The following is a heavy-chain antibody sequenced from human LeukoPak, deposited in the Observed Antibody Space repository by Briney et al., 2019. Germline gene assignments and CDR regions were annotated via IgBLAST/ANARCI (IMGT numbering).Heavy chain of an antibody. D-gene: IGHD2-15*01. J-gene: IGHJ4*02. CDR1: GFTFSSYA. CDR3: AKEPIYDIVVVVAATFPDY. V-gene: IGHV3-30*18. CDR2: ISYDGSNK. Sequence: GRSLRLSCAASGFTFSSYAMHWVRQAPGKGLEWVAVISYDGSNKYYADSVKGRFTISRDNSKNTLYLQMNSLRAEDTAVYYCAKEPIYDIVVVVAATFPDYWGQGTLVTVSS.